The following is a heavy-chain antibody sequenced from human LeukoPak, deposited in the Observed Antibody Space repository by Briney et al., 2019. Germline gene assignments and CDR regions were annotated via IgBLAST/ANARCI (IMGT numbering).Heavy chain of an antibody. CDR1: GDSISSGGYY. V-gene: IGHV4-30-2*01. CDR2: IYHSGST. J-gene: IGHJ6*03. D-gene: IGHD2-2*01. CDR3: ARSLDVVPAATGYYYMDV. Sequence: SQTLSLTCTVSGDSISSGGYYWSWIRQPPGKVLEWLGYIYHSGSTYYNPSLKSRVTISVDRSKNQFSLKLSSVTAADTAVYYCARSLDVVPAATGYYYMDVWGKGTTVTVSS.